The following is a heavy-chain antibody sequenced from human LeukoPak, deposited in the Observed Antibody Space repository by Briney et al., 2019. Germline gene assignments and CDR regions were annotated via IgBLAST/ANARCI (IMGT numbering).Heavy chain of an antibody. Sequence: GGSLRLSCAASGFTFSSYAMSWVRQAPGKGLEWVSAISGSGGSTYYADSVKGRFTISRDNSKNTLYLQVNSLRAEDTAVYYCANPPVVIAVAGTSDYWGQGTLATVSS. D-gene: IGHD6-19*01. V-gene: IGHV3-23*01. CDR2: ISGSGGST. CDR1: GFTFSSYA. J-gene: IGHJ4*02. CDR3: ANPPVVIAVAGTSDY.